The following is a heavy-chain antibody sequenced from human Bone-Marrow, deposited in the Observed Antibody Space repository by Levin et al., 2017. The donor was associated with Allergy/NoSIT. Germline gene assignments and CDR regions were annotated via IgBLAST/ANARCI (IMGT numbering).Heavy chain of an antibody. V-gene: IGHV4-61*08. CDR3: ARAPGGDSGGYFDR. J-gene: IGHJ4*02. CDR1: SGSVSSGDNF. CDR2: VSNKGGA. D-gene: IGHD1-14*01. Sequence: SETLSLTCTISSGSVSSGDNFWTWIRQPPEGGLEWVGSVSNKGGAKYNPSLKSRVTGAWDTSKNQFSLKMTSLTAADTALSYCARAPGGDSGGYFDRWGQGTLFTVSS.